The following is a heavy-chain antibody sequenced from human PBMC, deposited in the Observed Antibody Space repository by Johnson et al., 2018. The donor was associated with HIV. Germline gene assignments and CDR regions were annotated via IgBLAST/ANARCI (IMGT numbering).Heavy chain of an antibody. Sequence: QVQLVESGGGVVQPGRSLRLSCAASGFTFSNFGMHWVRQAPGKGLEWVAVISYDGRYKQYADSVKGRFIISRDNSKNTPFVEMNSLGVVDTAVYYCAKGLSAWSYDVCGMGGHRTVVTVSS. V-gene: IGHV3-30*18. CDR3: AKGLSAWSYDVCGM. CDR1: GFTFSNFG. D-gene: IGHD6-19*01. CDR2: ISYDGRYK. J-gene: IGHJ3*02.